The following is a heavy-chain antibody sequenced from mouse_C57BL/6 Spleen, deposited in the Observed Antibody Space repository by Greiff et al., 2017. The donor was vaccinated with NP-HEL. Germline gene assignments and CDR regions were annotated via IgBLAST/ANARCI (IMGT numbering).Heavy chain of an antibody. D-gene: IGHD1-1*01. CDR1: GFTFSDFG. Sequence: EVMLVESGGGLVKSGGSLKLSCAASGFTFSDFGMHWVRQAPEKGLEWVAYISSGSSTIYYADTVKGRFTITRGNAKITLFLQMASLWPEDTAMYYCARGTTVRYFDVWGTGTTVTVSS. CDR3: ARGTTVRYFDV. J-gene: IGHJ1*03. CDR2: ISSGSSTI. V-gene: IGHV5-17*01.